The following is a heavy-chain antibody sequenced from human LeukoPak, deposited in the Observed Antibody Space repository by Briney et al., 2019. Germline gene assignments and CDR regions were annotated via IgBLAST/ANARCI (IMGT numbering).Heavy chain of an antibody. CDR1: GGSISSYY. D-gene: IGHD2-15*01. CDR3: ARYCSGGSCTIEDAFDI. V-gene: IGHV4-59*01. J-gene: IGHJ3*02. CDR2: IFYSGST. Sequence: SETVSLTCTVSGGSISSYYWSWIRQPPGKGLEWIGYIFYSGSTNYNPSLKSRVTISVDTSKNQFSLKLSSVTAADTAVYYCARYCSGGSCTIEDAFDIWGQGTMVTV.